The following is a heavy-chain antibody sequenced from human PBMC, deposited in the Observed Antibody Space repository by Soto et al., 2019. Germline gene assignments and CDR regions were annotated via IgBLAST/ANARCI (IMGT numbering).Heavy chain of an antibody. D-gene: IGHD6-13*01. CDR1: GFTFSSYW. CDR2: INSDGGTT. V-gene: IGHV3-74*01. J-gene: IGHJ5*02. Sequence: GGSLRLSCAASGFTFSSYWMHWVRQAPGKGLVWVSRINSDGGTTTYADSVKARFTISRDNANNTLYLEMNGLRADDTAVYYCTRGFGQQLMGWFDPWGQGTMVTVYS. CDR3: TRGFGQQLMGWFDP.